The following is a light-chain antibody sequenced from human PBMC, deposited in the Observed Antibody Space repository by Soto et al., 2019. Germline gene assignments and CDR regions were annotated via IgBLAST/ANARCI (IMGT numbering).Light chain of an antibody. J-gene: IGLJ2*01. CDR2: DVN. CDR3: TSGTTRTTMI. V-gene: IGLV2-14*03. Sequence: QSALTQPASVSGSPGQSITISCTGTSSDIGAYNFVSWYQQHPSTATKLMLYDVNIRPSGVSNRLSGSKSGNTASLTISVLQADDEADYYCTSGTTRTTMIFGGGTKVTVL. CDR1: SSDIGAYNF.